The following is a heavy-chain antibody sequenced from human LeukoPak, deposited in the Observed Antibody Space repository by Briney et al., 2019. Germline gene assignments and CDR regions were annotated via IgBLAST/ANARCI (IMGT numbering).Heavy chain of an antibody. V-gene: IGHV3-23*01. CDR2: ISSGGGST. CDR1: GFTFSSYA. Sequence: GGSLRLSCAASGFTFSSYAMSWVRQPPGKGLEWVSVISSGGGSTYYADSVKGRFTISRDNSKNTLYVQMNSLRAEDTAGYYWARTSTIVVFFDYWGQGTLDSVSS. D-gene: IGHD1-26*01. J-gene: IGHJ4*02. CDR3: ARTSTIVVFFDY.